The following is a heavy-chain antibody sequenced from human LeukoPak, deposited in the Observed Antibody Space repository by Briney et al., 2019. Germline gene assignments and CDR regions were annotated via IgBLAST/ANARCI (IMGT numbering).Heavy chain of an antibody. CDR1: GGSISSGSYY. V-gene: IGHV4-61*02. CDR3: ARNSMIGYYYYMDV. CDR2: IYTSGST. D-gene: IGHD3-22*01. J-gene: IGHJ6*03. Sequence: SQTLSLTCTVSGGSISSGSYYWSWLRQPAGKGLEWIGRIYTSGSTNYNPSLKSRVTISVDTSKNQFSLKLSSVTAADTAVYYCARNSMIGYYYYMDVWGKGTTVTVSS.